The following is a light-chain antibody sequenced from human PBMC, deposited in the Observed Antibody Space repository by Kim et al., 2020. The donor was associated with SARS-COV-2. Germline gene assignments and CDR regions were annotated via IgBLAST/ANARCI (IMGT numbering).Light chain of an antibody. CDR1: SGSIASHY. J-gene: IGLJ3*02. V-gene: IGLV6-57*02. CDR2: EDN. CDR3: QSYDSSNQGV. Sequence: KTVTISCTGSSGSIASHYVQWYQQRPGSAPTTVIYEDNQRPSGVPDRFSGSIDSSSNSASLTISGLKTEDEADYYCQSYDSSNQGVFGGGTQLTVL.